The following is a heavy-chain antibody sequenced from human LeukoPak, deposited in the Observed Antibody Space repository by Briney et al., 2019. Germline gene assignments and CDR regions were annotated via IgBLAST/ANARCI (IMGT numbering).Heavy chain of an antibody. D-gene: IGHD2-2*01. J-gene: IGHJ5*02. CDR1: GYTFTSYH. CDR3: ARDNDVKEIVVVQTRSRAWFDP. V-gene: IGHV1-46*01. CDR2: INPSSGNT. Sequence: ASVRVSCKASGYTFTSYHIHWVRQAPGQGLEWMGIINPSSGNTYYAQKFQGRLTMTRDTSTGTVYMELSSLRSEDTAVYYCARDNDVKEIVVVQTRSRAWFDPWGQGTLVTVSS.